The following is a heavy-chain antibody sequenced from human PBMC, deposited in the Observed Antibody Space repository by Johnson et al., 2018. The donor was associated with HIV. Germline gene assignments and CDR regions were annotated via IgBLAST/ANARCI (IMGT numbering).Heavy chain of an antibody. J-gene: IGHJ3*02. CDR2: IRSSGSTI. Sequence: VPLVESGGGVVQPGTSLRLSCAASGFSFSSYAMHWVRQAPGKGLEWVSYIRSSGSTIYSADSVKGRFTISRDNAKNSLYLQMNSLRAEDTAVYYCARSKDCSGGSCPDAFDIWGQGTMLIVSS. CDR1: GFSFSSYA. D-gene: IGHD2-15*01. CDR3: ARSKDCSGGSCPDAFDI. V-gene: IGHV3-48*03.